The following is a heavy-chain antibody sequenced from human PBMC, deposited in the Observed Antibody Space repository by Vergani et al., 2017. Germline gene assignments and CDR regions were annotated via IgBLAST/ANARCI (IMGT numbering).Heavy chain of an antibody. V-gene: IGHV3-66*01. Sequence: ELQLVESGGGLVQPGGSLRLSCAASGSTVSGNYMTWVRQAPGKGLEWVSHIYSGDETYYADSVKGRFTISRDNAKNSLYLQMNSLRAEDTAVYYCARKHISNYYDSSGYYYMGYYYGMDVWGQGP. J-gene: IGHJ6*02. CDR3: ARKHISNYYDSSGYYYMGYYYGMDV. CDR2: IYSGDET. CDR1: GSTVSGNY. D-gene: IGHD3-22*01.